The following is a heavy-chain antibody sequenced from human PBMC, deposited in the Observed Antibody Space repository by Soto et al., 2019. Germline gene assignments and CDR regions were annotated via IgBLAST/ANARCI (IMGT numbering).Heavy chain of an antibody. V-gene: IGHV3-33*01. CDR3: ARDAALACLDY. J-gene: IGHJ4*02. CDR1: GFSLTHYG. D-gene: IGHD3-16*01. Sequence: QVQLVESGGGVVQSGRSLRLSCAVSGFSLTHYGMHWVRQAPGKGLECVALIWYHGGDETYAASVKGRFTISRDIYKNTLYLQMDSLRDEDTAVYYCARDAALACLDYWGQGTLVTVSS. CDR2: IWYHGGDE.